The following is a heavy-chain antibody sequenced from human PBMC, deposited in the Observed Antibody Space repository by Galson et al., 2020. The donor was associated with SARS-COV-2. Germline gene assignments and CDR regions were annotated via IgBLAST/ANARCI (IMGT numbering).Heavy chain of an antibody. V-gene: IGHV3-9*01. D-gene: IGHD4-17*01. CDR2: ISWNSGSI. CDR1: GFTFDDYA. Sequence: GGSLRLSCAASGFTFDDYAMHWVRQAPGKGLEWVSGISWNSGSIGYADSVKGRFTISRDNAKNSLYLQMNSLRAEDTALYYCAKDGSTVTTGYYYYGMDVWGQGTTVTVSS. CDR3: AKDGSTVTTGYYYYGMDV. J-gene: IGHJ6*02.